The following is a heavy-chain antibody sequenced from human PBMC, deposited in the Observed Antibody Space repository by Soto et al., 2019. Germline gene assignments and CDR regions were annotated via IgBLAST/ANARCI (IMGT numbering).Heavy chain of an antibody. V-gene: IGHV4-39*01. Sequence: QLQLQESGPGLVKPSETLSLTCTVSGGSISSSSYYWGWIRQPPGKGLEWIGSIYYSGSTYYNPSLKSRVTISVDTSKTQFSLKLSSVTAADTAVYYCAGIVPAANTYDYWGQGTLVTVSS. J-gene: IGHJ4*02. CDR1: GGSISSSSYY. CDR3: AGIVPAANTYDY. CDR2: IYYSGST. D-gene: IGHD2-2*01.